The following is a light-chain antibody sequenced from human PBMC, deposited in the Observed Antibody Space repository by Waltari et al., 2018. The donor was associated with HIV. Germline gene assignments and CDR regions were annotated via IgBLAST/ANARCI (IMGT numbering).Light chain of an antibody. CDR1: QGIRNY. Sequence: DIQMTQSPSSLSASVGDRVTITCRASQGIRNYLAWYQQKPGKVPKLLIYAASTLQSGVPSRFSGSGSGTDFTLTINSLQPEDVATYYCQNYNSAPQITFGQGTRLEIK. V-gene: IGKV1-27*01. CDR3: QNYNSAPQIT. J-gene: IGKJ5*01. CDR2: AAS.